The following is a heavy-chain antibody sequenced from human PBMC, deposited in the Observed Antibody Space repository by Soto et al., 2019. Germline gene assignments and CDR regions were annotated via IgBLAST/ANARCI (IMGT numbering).Heavy chain of an antibody. J-gene: IGHJ5*02. CDR3: ARESAAAGLTGDX. V-gene: IGHV4-39*07. D-gene: IGHD6-13*01. CDR1: GGSISSSSNH. CDR2: IYYSENT. Sequence: PSETLSLTCTVSGGSISSSSNHWGWIRQPPGKGLEWIGNIYYSENTYYNPSLKSRVTISIDKSKNQFSLKLTSVTAADTAVYYCARESAAAGLTGDXWGQGTLVTVSS.